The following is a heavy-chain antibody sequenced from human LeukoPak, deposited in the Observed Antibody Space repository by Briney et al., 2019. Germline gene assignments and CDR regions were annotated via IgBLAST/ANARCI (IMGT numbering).Heavy chain of an antibody. Sequence: GGSLRLSCAASGFSVSSNYMSWVRQAPGKGLEWVANIKQDGSEKYYVDSVKGRFTISRDNAKNSLFLQMNSLRAEDTAVYYCARDQWQWLGHFDYWGQGTLVTVSS. V-gene: IGHV3-7*04. D-gene: IGHD6-19*01. CDR3: ARDQWQWLGHFDY. J-gene: IGHJ4*02. CDR2: IKQDGSEK. CDR1: GFSVSSNY.